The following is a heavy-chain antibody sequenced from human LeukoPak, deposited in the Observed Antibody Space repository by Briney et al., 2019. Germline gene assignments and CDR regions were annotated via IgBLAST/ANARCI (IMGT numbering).Heavy chain of an antibody. CDR3: ARGADYGGNFDY. CDR1: GGSISSYY. Sequence: PSETLSLTCTVSGGSISSYYWSWIRQPPGKGLEWIGYIYTSGSTNYNPSLKSRVTISVDTSKNQFSLKPSSVTAADTAVYYCARGADYGGNFDYWGQGTLVTVSS. V-gene: IGHV4-4*09. D-gene: IGHD4-23*01. CDR2: IYTSGST. J-gene: IGHJ4*02.